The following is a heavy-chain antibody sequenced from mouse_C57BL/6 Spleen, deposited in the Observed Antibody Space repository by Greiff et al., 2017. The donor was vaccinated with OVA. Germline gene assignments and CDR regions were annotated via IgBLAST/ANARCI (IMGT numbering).Heavy chain of an antibody. CDR2: IHPNSGST. D-gene: IGHD6-1*01. V-gene: IGHV1-64*01. CDR1: GYTFTSYW. J-gene: IGHJ1*03. Sequence: QVQLQQPGAELVKPGASVKLSCKASGYTFTSYWMHWVKQRPGQGLEWIGMIHPNSGSTNYNEKFKSKATLTVDKSSSTAYMQLSSLTSEDSAVDYCARARPASRYFDVWGTGTTVTVSS. CDR3: ARARPASRYFDV.